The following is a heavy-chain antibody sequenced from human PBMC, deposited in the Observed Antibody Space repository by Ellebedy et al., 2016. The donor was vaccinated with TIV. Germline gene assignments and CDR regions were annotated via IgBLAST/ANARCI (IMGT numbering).Heavy chain of an antibody. CDR1: GFTFTSSA. V-gene: IGHV1-58*02. D-gene: IGHD3-3*01. Sequence: SVKVSCXASGFTFTSSAMQWVRQARGQRLEWIGWIVVGSGNTNYAQKFQERVTITRGMSTSTAYMELSSLRSEDTAVYYCAAGPSYYDFWSGYSSYYYMDVWGKGTTVTVSS. CDR3: AAGPSYYDFWSGYSSYYYMDV. J-gene: IGHJ6*03. CDR2: IVVGSGNT.